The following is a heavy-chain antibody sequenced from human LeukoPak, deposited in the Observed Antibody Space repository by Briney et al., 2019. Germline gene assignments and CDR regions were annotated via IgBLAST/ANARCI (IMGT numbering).Heavy chain of an antibody. CDR3: AKDRRNDYAQGLDY. Sequence: GGSLRLSCAASGFTFINYAMTWVRQAPGKGLEWVSTISGSGDSTYYANSVKGRFTISRDNSKNTLHLQMSSLRAEDSAVYYCAKDRRNDYAQGLDYWGQGTLVTVSS. CDR1: GFTFINYA. CDR2: ISGSGDST. J-gene: IGHJ4*02. V-gene: IGHV3-23*01. D-gene: IGHD4-17*01.